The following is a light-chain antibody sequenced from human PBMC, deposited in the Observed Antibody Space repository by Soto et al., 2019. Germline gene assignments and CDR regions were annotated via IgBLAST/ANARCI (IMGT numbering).Light chain of an antibody. Sequence: SYELTQPPSMSVAPGKTARITCGGNNIGSKSVHWYQQKPGQAPVLDIYYDSDRPSGIPERFSGSNSGNTATLTIRRVEAGDEADYYCQVWDSSSDHVVFGGGTKLTVL. CDR3: QVWDSSSDHVV. V-gene: IGLV3-21*04. J-gene: IGLJ2*01. CDR1: NIGSKS. CDR2: YDS.